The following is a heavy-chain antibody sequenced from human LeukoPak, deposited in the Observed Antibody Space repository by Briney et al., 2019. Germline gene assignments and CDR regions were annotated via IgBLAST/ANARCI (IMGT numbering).Heavy chain of an antibody. V-gene: IGHV1-18*01. D-gene: IGHD6-19*01. CDR3: ARRGSSGPHADY. J-gene: IGHJ4*02. CDR1: GYTFATYG. Sequence: ASVTVSCKTSGYTFATYGISWVRQAPGEGLEWMGWISGYNGNTNYAQQLQGRVTMTTDTSTSTAYMEQRSLRSDDTAVYYCARRGSSGPHADYWGQGTLVTVSS. CDR2: ISGYNGNT.